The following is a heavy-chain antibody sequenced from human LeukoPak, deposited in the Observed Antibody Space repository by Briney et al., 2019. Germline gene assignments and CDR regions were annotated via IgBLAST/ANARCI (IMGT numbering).Heavy chain of an antibody. CDR3: ARDWDSSGFDY. D-gene: IGHD6-19*01. CDR2: INPNSGGT. CDR1: GYTFTGYY. J-gene: IGHJ4*02. Sequence: ASVKVSCKASGYTFTGYYMHWVRQAPGQGLEWMGWINPNSGGTNYAQKFQGWVTMSRDTSISTAYMELSRLRSDDTAVYYCARDWDSSGFDYWGQGTLVTVSS. V-gene: IGHV1-2*04.